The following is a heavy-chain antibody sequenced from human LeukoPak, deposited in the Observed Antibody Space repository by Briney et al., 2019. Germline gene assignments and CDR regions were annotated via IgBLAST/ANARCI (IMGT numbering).Heavy chain of an antibody. CDR1: GFTFTGYW. J-gene: IGHJ4*02. V-gene: IGHV3-7*01. CDR2: IKQDGSEK. CDR3: AREDDWNYEDY. Sequence: PGGSLRLPCAASGFTFTGYWMSWVRQAPGKGLEWVANIKQDGSEKYYVDSVKGRFTISRDNAKNSLYLQMNSLRAEDTAFYYCAREDDWNYEDYWGQGTLVTVSS. D-gene: IGHD1-7*01.